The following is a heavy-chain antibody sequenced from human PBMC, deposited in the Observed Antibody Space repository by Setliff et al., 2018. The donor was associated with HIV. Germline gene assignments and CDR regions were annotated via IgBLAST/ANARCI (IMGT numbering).Heavy chain of an antibody. D-gene: IGHD2-15*01. J-gene: IGHJ5*02. Sequence: SETLSLTCAVSNYSISSGYYWDWIRQPPGKGLEWIGSIYHSGSTYYNPSLKSRVTISVDTSKNQFSLKLSSVTAADTAVYYCARSVGYCSGGSCSNWFDPWGQGTLVTSPQ. CDR3: ARSVGYCSGGSCSNWFDP. CDR2: IYHSGST. V-gene: IGHV4-38-2*01. CDR1: NYSISSGYY.